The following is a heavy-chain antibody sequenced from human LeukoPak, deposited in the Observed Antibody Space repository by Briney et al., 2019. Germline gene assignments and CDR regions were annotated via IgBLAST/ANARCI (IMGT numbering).Heavy chain of an antibody. CDR3: VRESKTYDGSGYYHDY. Sequence: PSETLSLTCSVSGDSIRNYFWSWIRQPAGKGLEWIGRIYTSGSIDYKPSLRSRVTTSVDTSRNQISLKLTSVTAADTAVYYVVRESKTYDGSGYYHDYWGQGTLVTVSS. CDR1: GDSIRNYF. V-gene: IGHV4-4*07. CDR2: IYTSGSI. D-gene: IGHD3-22*01. J-gene: IGHJ4*02.